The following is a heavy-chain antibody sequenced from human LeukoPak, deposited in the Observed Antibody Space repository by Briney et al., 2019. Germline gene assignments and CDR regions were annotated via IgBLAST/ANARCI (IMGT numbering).Heavy chain of an antibody. CDR1: GFSFYDYG. V-gene: IGHV3-20*04. J-gene: IGHJ6*03. CDR2: INWNGDSS. D-gene: IGHD3/OR15-3a*01. CDR3: ARGAADDLYYMDV. Sequence: GGSLRLSCAASGFSFYDYGMSWVRHAPGEGLEWVSGINWNGDSSEYADSVKGRFTMSSDNAKNSLYLQMSSLRAEDTAFYYCARGAADDLYYMDVWGKGTTVTVSS.